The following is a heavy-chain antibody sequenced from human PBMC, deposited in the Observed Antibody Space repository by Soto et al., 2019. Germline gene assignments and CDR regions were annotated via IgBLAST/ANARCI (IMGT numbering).Heavy chain of an antibody. CDR3: ARDIESVTAKHLFYYYDMDV. D-gene: IGHD2-8*01. V-gene: IGHV1-18*01. CDR1: GFTFSNYG. CDR2: VSANNGHT. Sequence: ASVKVSCKASGFTFSNYGLNWVRQAPGQGLEWMGWVSANNGHTNYAQNLQGRVSMTTDTSTSTAYMELRGLRFDDTAVYYCARDIESVTAKHLFYYYDMDVWGQGTTVTVSS. J-gene: IGHJ6*02.